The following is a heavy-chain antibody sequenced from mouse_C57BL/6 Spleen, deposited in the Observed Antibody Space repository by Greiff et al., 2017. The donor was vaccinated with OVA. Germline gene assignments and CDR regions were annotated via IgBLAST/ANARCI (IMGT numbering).Heavy chain of an antibody. Sequence: QVQLKQPGAELVMPGASVKLSCKASGYTFTSYWMHWVKQRPGQGLEWIGEIDPSDSYTNYNQKFKGKSTLTVDKSSSTAYMQLSSLTSEDSAVYYCARDPGNYFDYWGQGTTLTVSS. CDR3: ARDPGNYFDY. CDR2: IDPSDSYT. V-gene: IGHV1-69*01. CDR1: GYTFTSYW. J-gene: IGHJ2*01.